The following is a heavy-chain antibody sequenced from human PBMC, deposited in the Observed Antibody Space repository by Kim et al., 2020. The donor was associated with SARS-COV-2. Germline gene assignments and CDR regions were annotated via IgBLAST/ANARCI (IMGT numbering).Heavy chain of an antibody. CDR1: GYSFSSYW. Sequence: GESLKISCKASGYSFSSYWIGWVRQMPGKGLEWMGIIFPGDSNTRYSPSFQGQVTISADKSISTAYLQWSSLRASDTAIYYCARVVYCGGDCYRNFDYWGQGTLVTVSS. CDR3: ARVVYCGGDCYRNFDY. J-gene: IGHJ4*02. V-gene: IGHV5-51*01. D-gene: IGHD2-21*02. CDR2: IFPGDSNT.